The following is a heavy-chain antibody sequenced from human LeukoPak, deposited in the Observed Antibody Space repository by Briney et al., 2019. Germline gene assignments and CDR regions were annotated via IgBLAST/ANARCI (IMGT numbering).Heavy chain of an antibody. CDR2: IIPIYGTA. CDR3: ARDPCGGDCYHAFDI. Sequence: SVKVSCKASGGTFSSYAISWVRQAPGQGLEWMGGIIPIYGTANYAQKFQGRVTITADESTSTAYMELSSLRSEDTAVYYCARDPCGGDCYHAFDIWGQGTMVTVSS. V-gene: IGHV1-69*01. J-gene: IGHJ3*02. D-gene: IGHD2-21*02. CDR1: GGTFSSYA.